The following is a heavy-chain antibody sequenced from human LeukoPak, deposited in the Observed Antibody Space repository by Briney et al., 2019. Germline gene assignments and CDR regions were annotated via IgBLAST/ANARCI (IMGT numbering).Heavy chain of an antibody. V-gene: IGHV4-34*01. CDR1: GGSFSGYY. Sequence: PSETLSLTCAVYGGSFSGYYWSWIRQPPGKGLEWSGEINHSGSTNYNPSLKSRVTMPVDTSKNQFSLKLSSVTAADTAVYYCAREGRSGYCSSTSCYNDYWGQGTLVTVSS. CDR2: INHSGST. CDR3: AREGRSGYCSSTSCYNDY. J-gene: IGHJ4*02. D-gene: IGHD2-2*02.